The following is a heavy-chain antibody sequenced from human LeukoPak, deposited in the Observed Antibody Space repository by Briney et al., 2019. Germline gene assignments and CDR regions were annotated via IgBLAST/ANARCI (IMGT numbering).Heavy chain of an antibody. V-gene: IGHV1-18*01. D-gene: IGHD1-1*01. Sequence: ASVKVSCKASGYTFTDFGITWVRQAPGQGLEWMGWISAYNGNTNYAQKFQGRVTMTTDTSTRTAYMELRSLRSDDTAVYYCARGPRYSPDHWGQGSLVTVSS. CDR1: GYTFTDFG. CDR2: ISAYNGNT. CDR3: ARGPRYSPDH. J-gene: IGHJ4*02.